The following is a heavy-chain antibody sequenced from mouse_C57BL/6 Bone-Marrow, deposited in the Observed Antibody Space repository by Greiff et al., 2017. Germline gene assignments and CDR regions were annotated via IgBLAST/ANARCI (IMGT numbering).Heavy chain of an antibody. D-gene: IGHD2-13*01. V-gene: IGHV1-50*01. J-gene: IGHJ2*01. Sequence: QVQLQQPGAELVKPGASVKLSCKASGYTFTSYWMQWVKQRPGQGLEWIGEIDPSDSYTNYNQKFKGKATLTVDTSSSTAYMQLSSLTSEDSAVYYCARKVTRDYWGKGTTLTVSS. CDR3: ARKVTRDY. CDR2: IDPSDSYT. CDR1: GYTFTSYW.